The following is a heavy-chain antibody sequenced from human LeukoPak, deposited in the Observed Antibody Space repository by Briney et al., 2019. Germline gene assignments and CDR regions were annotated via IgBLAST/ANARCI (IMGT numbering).Heavy chain of an antibody. V-gene: IGHV3-11*04. CDR3: AREWNSGSYEAFDY. D-gene: IGHD1-26*01. CDR2: ISSSGSTI. Sequence: KPGGSLRLSCAASGFTFSDYYMSWIRRAPGKGLEWVSYISSSGSTIYYADSVRGRFTISRDNAKNSLYLQMNSLRAEDTAVYYCAREWNSGSYEAFDYWGQGTLVTVSS. CDR1: GFTFSDYY. J-gene: IGHJ4*02.